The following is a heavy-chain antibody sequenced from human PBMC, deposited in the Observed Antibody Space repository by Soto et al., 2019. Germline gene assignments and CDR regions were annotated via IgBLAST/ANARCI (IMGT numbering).Heavy chain of an antibody. Sequence: KPRGSLRLSCAGSGFTFCDSYIIWIRHSPLKGLEWLSYISPGSRYPAYADSVKGRFTISRDNAKRSLYLQMMSLTAEDTAIYYCVRGGGGGLFDPWGQGAMVTVSS. CDR1: GFTFCDSY. CDR3: VRGGGGGLFDP. V-gene: IGHV3-11*06. CDR2: ISPGSRYP. J-gene: IGHJ5*02. D-gene: IGHD2-15*01.